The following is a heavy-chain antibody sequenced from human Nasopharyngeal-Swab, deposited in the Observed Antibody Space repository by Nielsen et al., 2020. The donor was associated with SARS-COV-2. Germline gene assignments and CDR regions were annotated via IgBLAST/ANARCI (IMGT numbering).Heavy chain of an antibody. V-gene: IGHV3-53*01. D-gene: IGHD3-10*01. CDR3: TREDRYASGSFDH. Sequence: VRQAPGKGLEWVSVIYSGGGSYYADSVKGRFTISRDNFKNMLYLQMNSLRAEGTAMYYCTREDRYASGSFDHWGQGTRVTVSS. CDR2: IYSGGGS. J-gene: IGHJ4*02.